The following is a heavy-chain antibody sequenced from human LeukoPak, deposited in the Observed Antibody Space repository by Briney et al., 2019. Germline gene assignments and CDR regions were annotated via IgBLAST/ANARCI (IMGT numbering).Heavy chain of an antibody. CDR3: ARVGRIQYFDC. D-gene: IGHD5-18*01. Sequence: VGSLRLSCTASEFTFSSYEMNWVRQAPGKGLEWVSYISGGGDTTLYADSVKGRFTTSRDNAKKSLYLQMTSLRAEDTAVYYCARVGRIQYFDCWGQGTLVTVSS. CDR1: EFTFSSYE. V-gene: IGHV3-48*03. J-gene: IGHJ4*02. CDR2: ISGGGDTT.